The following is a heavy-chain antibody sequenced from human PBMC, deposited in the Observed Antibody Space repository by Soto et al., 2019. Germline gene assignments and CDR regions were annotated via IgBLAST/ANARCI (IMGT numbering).Heavy chain of an antibody. CDR1: GYTFTNYG. CDR2: ISVNNGNT. CDR3: ARAASYGSYRFFDL. D-gene: IGHD5-18*01. Sequence: QVQLVQSGAEVRKPGASVKVSCTASGYTFTNYGITWVRQAPGQGLEWMGWISVNNGNTNYAQKVQGRVTMTTDTSTSTAYMEWWRLSYDDTAVYYCARAASYGSYRFFDLWGRGTLVTVSS. J-gene: IGHJ2*01. V-gene: IGHV1-18*04.